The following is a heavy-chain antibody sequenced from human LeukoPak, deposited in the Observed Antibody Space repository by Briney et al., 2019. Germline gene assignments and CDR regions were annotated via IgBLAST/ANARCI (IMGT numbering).Heavy chain of an antibody. J-gene: IGHJ4*02. D-gene: IGHD5-18*01. CDR3: ASLDTAMVNGDY. CDR2: IKQDGSEK. Sequence: GGSLRLSCAASGITFSSYWRSWVRQAPGKGLEWVANIKQDGSEKNYVDSVKGRFTISRDNAKNSLYLQMNSLRAEDTAMYYCASLDTAMVNGDYWGQGTLVTVSS. CDR1: GITFSSYW. V-gene: IGHV3-7*01.